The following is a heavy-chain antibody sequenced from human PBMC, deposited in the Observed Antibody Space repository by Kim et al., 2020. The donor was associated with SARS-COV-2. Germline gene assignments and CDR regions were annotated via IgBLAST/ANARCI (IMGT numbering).Heavy chain of an antibody. J-gene: IGHJ4*02. CDR1: GFTFTTYA. Sequence: GGSLRLSCAASGFTFTTYAMSWVRQAPGKGLEWVSTVGTTGATYYLESVKGRFTISRDNLKNTLYVQMNSLRAEDTAVYYCAGRSGASFDYLGQGTLVTV. D-gene: IGHD6-19*01. V-gene: IGHV3-23*01. CDR2: VGTTGAT. CDR3: AGRSGASFDY.